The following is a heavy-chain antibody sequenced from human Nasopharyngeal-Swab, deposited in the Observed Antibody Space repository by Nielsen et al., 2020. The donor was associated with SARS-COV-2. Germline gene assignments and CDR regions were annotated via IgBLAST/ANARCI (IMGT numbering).Heavy chain of an antibody. J-gene: IGHJ4*02. CDR3: ARRGGAYNYAHFDS. D-gene: IGHD5-24*01. V-gene: IGHV3-7*01. CDR1: GFTFSDHW. CDR2: IKPDGSEK. Sequence: GESLKISCVVSGFTFSDHWMNWVRQAPGKGLEWVANIKPDGSEKYYVDSVKGRFTISRDNARNSLFLQMDSLRAEDTAVYFCARRGGAYNYAHFDSWGQGALVTVSS.